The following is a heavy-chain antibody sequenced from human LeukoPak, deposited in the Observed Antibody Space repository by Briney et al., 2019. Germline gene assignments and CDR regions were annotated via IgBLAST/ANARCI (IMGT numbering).Heavy chain of an antibody. CDR3: ARGKRGYYYDSSGYYPFGY. V-gene: IGHV4-34*01. CDR1: GGSFSGYY. CDR2: INHSGSS. J-gene: IGHJ4*02. D-gene: IGHD3-22*01. Sequence: KPSETLSLTCAVYGGSFSGYYWSWIRQPPGKGLEWIGEINHSGSSNYNPSLKSRVTISVGTSKNQFSLKLSSVTAADTAVYYCARGKRGYYYDSSGYYPFGYWGQGTLVTVSS.